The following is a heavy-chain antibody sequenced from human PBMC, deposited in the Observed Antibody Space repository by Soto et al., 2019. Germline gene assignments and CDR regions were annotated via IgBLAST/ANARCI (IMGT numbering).Heavy chain of an antibody. V-gene: IGHV4-31*03. CDR2: IYYSGST. CDR3: ARASRYSSSMFDY. D-gene: IGHD6-6*01. Sequence: SETLSLTCTVSGGSISSGGYYWSWIRQHPGKGLEWIGYIYYSGSTYYNPSLKSRVTISVDTSKNQFSLKLSSVTAADTAVYYCARASRYSSSMFDYWGQGTLVTVSS. J-gene: IGHJ4*02. CDR1: GGSISSGGYY.